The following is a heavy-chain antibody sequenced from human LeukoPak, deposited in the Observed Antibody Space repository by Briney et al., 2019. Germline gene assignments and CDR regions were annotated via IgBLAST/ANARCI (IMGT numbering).Heavy chain of an antibody. D-gene: IGHD3-3*01. J-gene: IGHJ6*02. Sequence: ASVKVSCKASGYTFTSYYMHWVRQAPGQGLEWMGIINPSGGSTSYAQKFQGRVTMTRDTSTSTVYMELSSLRSEDTAVYYCARAGSTYYDFWSGYLSMDVWGQGTTVTVSS. CDR1: GYTFTSYY. CDR3: ARAGSTYYDFWSGYLSMDV. CDR2: INPSGGST. V-gene: IGHV1-46*01.